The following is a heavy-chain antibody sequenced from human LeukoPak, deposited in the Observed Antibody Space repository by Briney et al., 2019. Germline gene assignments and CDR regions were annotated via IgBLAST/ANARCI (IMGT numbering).Heavy chain of an antibody. CDR3: ARDNYGSGSYYLKPDAFDV. CDR2: ISSSGSTI. CDR1: GFTFRSYE. V-gene: IGHV3-48*03. D-gene: IGHD3-10*01. Sequence: GGSLRLSCAASGFTFRSYEMNWVRQAPGKGLEWVSYISSSGSTIYYADSVKGRFTISRDNAKNSLYLQVNSLRAEDTAVYYCARDNYGSGSYYLKPDAFDVWGQGTMVTVSS. J-gene: IGHJ3*01.